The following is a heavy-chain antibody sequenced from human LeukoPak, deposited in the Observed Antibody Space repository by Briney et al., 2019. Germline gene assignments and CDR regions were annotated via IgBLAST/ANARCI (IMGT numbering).Heavy chain of an antibody. Sequence: GASVKVSCKASGGTFSSYAISWVRQAPGQGLEWMGGIIPIFGTANYAQKFQGRVTITTDESTSTAYMELSSLRSEDTAVYCCARAPNRHADYDQLGMSFDYWGQGTLVTVSS. CDR2: IIPIFGTA. CDR1: GGTFSSYA. V-gene: IGHV1-69*05. D-gene: IGHD3-16*01. CDR3: ARAPNRHADYDQLGMSFDY. J-gene: IGHJ4*02.